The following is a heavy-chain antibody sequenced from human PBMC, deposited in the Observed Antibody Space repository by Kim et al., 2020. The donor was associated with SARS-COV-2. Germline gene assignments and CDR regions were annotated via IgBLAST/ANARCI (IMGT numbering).Heavy chain of an antibody. D-gene: IGHD6-13*01. CDR3: ARDSAAAGTGAFDI. V-gene: IGHV4-31*02. J-gene: IGHJ3*02. Sequence: NPYLKSRVTISVDTSKNQFSLKLSSVTAADTAVYYWARDSAAAGTGAFDIWGQGTMVTVSS.